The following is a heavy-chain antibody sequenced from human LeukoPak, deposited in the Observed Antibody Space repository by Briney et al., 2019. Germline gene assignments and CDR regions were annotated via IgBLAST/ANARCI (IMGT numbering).Heavy chain of an antibody. CDR3: ARDDGVTQWLDWGWFDP. CDR1: GGSISSYY. Sequence: SETLSLTCTVSGGSISSYYWSWIRQPAGKGLEWIGRINTSGSTNYNPSLKSRVTMSVDTSKNQFSLKLSSVTAADTAVYYCARDDGVTQWLDWGWFDPWGQGTLVTVSS. V-gene: IGHV4-4*07. D-gene: IGHD6-19*01. CDR2: INTSGST. J-gene: IGHJ5*02.